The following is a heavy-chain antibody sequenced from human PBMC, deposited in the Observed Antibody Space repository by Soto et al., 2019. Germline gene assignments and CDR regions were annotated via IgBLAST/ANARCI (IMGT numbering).Heavy chain of an antibody. J-gene: IGHJ6*03. CDR3: ARDELHYDFWSGYYLPPARYYYYMDV. CDR2: INADNGNT. D-gene: IGHD3-3*01. CDR1: GYTFTSYA. V-gene: IGHV1-3*01. Sequence: VKVSCKASGYTFTSYAMHWVRQAPGQRLEWMGWINADNGNTKYSQKLQGRVTMTRDTSTSTAYMELRSLRSDDTAVYYCARDELHYDFWSGYYLPPARYYYYMDVWGKGTTVTVSS.